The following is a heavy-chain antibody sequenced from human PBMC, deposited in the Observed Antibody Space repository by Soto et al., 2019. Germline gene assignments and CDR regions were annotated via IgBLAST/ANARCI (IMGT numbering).Heavy chain of an antibody. V-gene: IGHV3-23*01. CDR2: ISGSGGST. CDR1: GFTFSSYA. CDR3: AKESGTMVRGVIIRGGYFDY. D-gene: IGHD3-10*01. J-gene: IGHJ4*02. Sequence: LRLSCAASGFTFSSYAMSWVRQAPGKGLEWVSAISGSGGSTYYADSVKGRFTISRDNSKNTLYLQMNSLRAEDTAVYYCAKESGTMVRGVIIRGGYFDYWGQGTLVTVSS.